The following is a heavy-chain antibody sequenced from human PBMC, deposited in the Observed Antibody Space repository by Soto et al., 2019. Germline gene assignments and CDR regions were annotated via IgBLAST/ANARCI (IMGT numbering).Heavy chain of an antibody. Sequence: ASVKVSCKASGGTFSSYAISWVRQAPGQGLEWMGGIVPIFGTANYAQKFQGRVTITADESTSTAYMELSSLRSEDTAVYYCASGYSSGWYGYWGQGTLVTVSS. CDR2: IVPIFGTA. J-gene: IGHJ4*02. CDR1: GGTFSSYA. D-gene: IGHD6-19*01. V-gene: IGHV1-69*13. CDR3: ASGYSSGWYGY.